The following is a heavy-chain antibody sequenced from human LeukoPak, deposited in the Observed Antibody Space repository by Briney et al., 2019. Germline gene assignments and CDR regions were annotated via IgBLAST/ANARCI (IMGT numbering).Heavy chain of an antibody. V-gene: IGHV4-59*01. CDR3: ARTRTYADYADF. CDR2: IYSSGSA. Sequence: PSETLSLSCTVSGGSITTYYWSWIRQPPGKGLEWIGFIYSSGSANYNPPLMSRVTMSVDTSKNQFSLKLSSVTAADTAVYYCARTRTYADYADFWGQGTLVTVSS. CDR1: GGSITTYY. D-gene: IGHD4-17*01. J-gene: IGHJ4*02.